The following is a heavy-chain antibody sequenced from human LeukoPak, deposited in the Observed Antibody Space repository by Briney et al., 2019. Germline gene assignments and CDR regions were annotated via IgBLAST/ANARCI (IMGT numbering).Heavy chain of an antibody. Sequence: KASETVSLTCTVSGASISSYCWSWIRQPPGKGLEWIGYIYYSGSTNYNPALKSRVTISEDTSKNQISLKLSSVTAADTAVYYCARVRGYYDSSGYDYWGQGTLVTVSS. J-gene: IGHJ4*02. D-gene: IGHD3-22*01. CDR3: ARVRGYYDSSGYDY. V-gene: IGHV4-59*01. CDR1: GASISSYC. CDR2: IYYSGST.